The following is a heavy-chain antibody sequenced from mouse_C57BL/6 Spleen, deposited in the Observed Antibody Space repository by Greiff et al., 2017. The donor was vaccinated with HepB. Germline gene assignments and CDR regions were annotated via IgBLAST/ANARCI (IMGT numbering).Heavy chain of an antibody. D-gene: IGHD1-1*01. CDR1: GFSLTSYA. CDR2: IWTGGGT. J-gene: IGHJ1*03. CDR3: ARIYYYGSSPNWYFDV. Sequence: VQLQQSGPGLVAPSQSLSITCTVSGFSLTSYAISWVRQPPGKGLEWLGVIWTGGGTNYNSALKSRLSISKDNSKSQVFLKMNSLQTDDTARYYCARIYYYGSSPNWYFDVWGTGTTVTVSS. V-gene: IGHV2-9-1*01.